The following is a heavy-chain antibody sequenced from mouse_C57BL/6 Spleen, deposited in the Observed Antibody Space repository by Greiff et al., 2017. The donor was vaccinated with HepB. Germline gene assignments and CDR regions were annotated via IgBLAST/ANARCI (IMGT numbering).Heavy chain of an antibody. Sequence: VQLQQPGAELVRPGASVTLSCKASGYTFTDYEMHWVKQTPVHGLEWIGAIDPETGGTAYNQKFKGKAILTADKSSSTAYMELRSLTSEDSAVYYCTRKTTVVAGYYFDDWGQGTTLTVSS. CDR3: TRKTTVVAGYYFDD. CDR2: IDPETGGT. CDR1: GYTFTDYE. V-gene: IGHV1-15*01. D-gene: IGHD1-1*01. J-gene: IGHJ2*01.